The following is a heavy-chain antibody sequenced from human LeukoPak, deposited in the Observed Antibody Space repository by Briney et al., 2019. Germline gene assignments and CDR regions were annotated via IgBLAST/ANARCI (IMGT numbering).Heavy chain of an antibody. V-gene: IGHV1-46*01. CDR3: ARAAMIAAAGYGVDY. Sequence: ASVKVSCKASGYTFTSYYMHWVRQAPGQGLEWMGMINPSGGSTSYAQKFQGRVTMTRDMSTSTVYMELSSLRSEDTAVYYCARAAMIAAAGYGVDYWGQGTLVTVSS. D-gene: IGHD6-13*01. CDR2: INPSGGST. CDR1: GYTFTSYY. J-gene: IGHJ4*02.